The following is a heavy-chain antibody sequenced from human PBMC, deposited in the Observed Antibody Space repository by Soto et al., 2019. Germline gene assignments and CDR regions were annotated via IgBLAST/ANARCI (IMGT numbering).Heavy chain of an antibody. D-gene: IGHD3-16*02. CDR1: GFTVSSNY. CDR2: IYSGGST. V-gene: IGHV3-53*01. J-gene: IGHJ3*02. Sequence: AGSLRLSCAASGFTVSSNYMSWVRQAPGKGLEWVSVIYSGGSTYYADSVKGRFTISRDNSKNTLYLQMNSLRAEDTAVYYCARTDKVIVAFDIWGQGTMVTVSS. CDR3: ARTDKVIVAFDI.